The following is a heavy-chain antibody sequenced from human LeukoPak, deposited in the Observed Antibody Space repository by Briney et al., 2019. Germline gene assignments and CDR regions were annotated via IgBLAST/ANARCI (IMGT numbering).Heavy chain of an antibody. CDR3: ARVRGSGRDYDY. D-gene: IGHD3-10*01. CDR2: INPNSGGT. J-gene: IGHJ4*02. CDR1: GYTFNGYY. Sequence: ASVKASCKASGYTFNGYYVQWGRQAPGQWLEWMGWINPNSGGTNYAQKFQGWVTMTRDTSISTAYMELSRLRSDDAAVYYCARVRGSGRDYDYWGQGTLVTVSS. V-gene: IGHV1-2*04.